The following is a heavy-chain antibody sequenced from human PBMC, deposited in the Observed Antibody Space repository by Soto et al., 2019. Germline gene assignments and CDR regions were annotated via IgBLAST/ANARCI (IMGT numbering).Heavy chain of an antibody. Sequence: GGSLRLSCAASGFTFSSYAMSWVRQAPGKGLEWVSAISGSGGTTYYADSVKGRFTFSRDNSKNTLNLQMNSLRAEDTAVYYCARAQHSGYYLFDCWGQGTLVTVSS. CDR3: ARAQHSGYYLFDC. V-gene: IGHV3-23*01. CDR1: GFTFSSYA. CDR2: ISGSGGTT. D-gene: IGHD3-22*01. J-gene: IGHJ4*02.